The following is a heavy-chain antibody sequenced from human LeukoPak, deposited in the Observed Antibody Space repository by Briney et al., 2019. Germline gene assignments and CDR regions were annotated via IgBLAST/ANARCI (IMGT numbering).Heavy chain of an antibody. CDR2: ISGSGGST. V-gene: IGHV3-23*01. D-gene: IGHD3-3*01. CDR1: GFTFSSYA. Sequence: GGSLRLSXAASGFTFSSYAMSWVRQAPGKGLEWVSAISGSGGSTYYADSVKGRFTISRDNSKNTLYLQMNSLRAEDTAVYYCASGAAIDDFWSGYLFDYWGQGTLVTVSS. CDR3: ASGAAIDDFWSGYLFDY. J-gene: IGHJ4*02.